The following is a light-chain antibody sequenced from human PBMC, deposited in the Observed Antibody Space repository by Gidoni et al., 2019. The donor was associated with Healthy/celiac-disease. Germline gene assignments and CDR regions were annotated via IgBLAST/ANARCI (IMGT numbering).Light chain of an antibody. J-gene: IGLJ1*01. CDR1: SSDVGAYNY. Sequence: QSALTQPASVSGSPGQSITISCPGSSSDVGAYNYKFVSWYQQHPGKAPKLLSYDVSDRPSGVSNRFSGSKSGNTASLTISGLQAGDEADYYCSSYTTSTTLVFGTGTKVTVL. CDR3: SSYTTSTTLV. V-gene: IGLV2-14*03. CDR2: DVS.